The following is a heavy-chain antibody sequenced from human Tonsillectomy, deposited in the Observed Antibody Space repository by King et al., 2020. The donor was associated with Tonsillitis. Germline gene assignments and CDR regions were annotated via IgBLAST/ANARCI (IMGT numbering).Heavy chain of an antibody. J-gene: IGHJ3*02. D-gene: IGHD1-7*01. CDR3: ARDRLELRAFDI. CDR1: GGTFSSYA. CDR2: IIPIFGTA. V-gene: IGHV1-69*12. Sequence: QLVQSGAEVKKPGSSVKVSCKAFGGTFSSYAISWVRQAPGQGLEWMGGIIPIFGTANNAQKFQGRVTITADEFTSTAYMELSSLRSEDTAVYYCARDRLELRAFDIWGQGTMVTVSS.